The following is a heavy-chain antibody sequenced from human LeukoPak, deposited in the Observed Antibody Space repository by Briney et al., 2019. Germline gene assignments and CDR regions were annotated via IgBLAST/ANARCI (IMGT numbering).Heavy chain of an antibody. V-gene: IGHV4-39*01. D-gene: IGHD3-10*01. Sequence: SETLSLTCTVSGGSVSNSRYYWAWIRQPPGKGLDWIGSVYYSGSTYYNPSLKSRVTISVDTSKNQFSLKLSSVTAADTAVYYCARPGYWGQGTLVTVSS. CDR1: GGSVSNSRYY. CDR2: VYYSGST. CDR3: ARPGY. J-gene: IGHJ4*02.